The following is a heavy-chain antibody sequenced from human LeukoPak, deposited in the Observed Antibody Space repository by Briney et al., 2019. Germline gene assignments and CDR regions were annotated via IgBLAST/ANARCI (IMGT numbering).Heavy chain of an antibody. J-gene: IGHJ5*02. CDR3: ARYCSSTSCYGDWFDP. CDR1: GGTFSSYA. Sequence: ASVKVSCKASGGTFSSYAISWVRQAPGQGLEWMGGIIPIFGTANYAQRFQGRVTITADESTSTAYMELSSLRPEDTAVYYCARYCSSTSCYGDWFDPWGQGTLVTVSS. V-gene: IGHV1-69*13. D-gene: IGHD2-2*01. CDR2: IIPIFGTA.